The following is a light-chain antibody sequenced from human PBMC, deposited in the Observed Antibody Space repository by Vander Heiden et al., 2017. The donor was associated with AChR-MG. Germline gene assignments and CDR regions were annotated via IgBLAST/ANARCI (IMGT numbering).Light chain of an antibody. Sequence: QSALTQPASVSGSPGQSIAISCTRTSSEVGGYKYVSWYQQHPGKANKLMIYDVSRRPAGVSNRFSGYKSGKTASLTISGLQAEDEADYYCSSDTSSSTRVFGTGTKVTV. J-gene: IGLJ1*01. CDR1: SSEVGGYKY. CDR2: DVS. CDR3: SSDTSSSTRV. V-gene: IGLV2-14*01.